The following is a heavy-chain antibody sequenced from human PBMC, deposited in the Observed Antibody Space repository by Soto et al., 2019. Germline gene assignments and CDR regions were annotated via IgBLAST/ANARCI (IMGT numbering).Heavy chain of an antibody. D-gene: IGHD5-12*01. V-gene: IGHV4-30-4*01. CDR1: GGSISSGDYY. J-gene: IGHJ5*02. Sequence: SETLSLTCTVSGGSISSGDYYWSWIRQPPGKGLEWIGYIYYSGSTYYNPSLKSRVTISVDTSKNQFSLKLSSVTAADTAVYYCARAGGYSGYDSRNWFDPWGQGTLVTVSS. CDR2: IYYSGST. CDR3: ARAGGYSGYDSRNWFDP.